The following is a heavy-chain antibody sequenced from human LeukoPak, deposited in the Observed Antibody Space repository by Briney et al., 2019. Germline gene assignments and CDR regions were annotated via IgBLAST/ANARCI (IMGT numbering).Heavy chain of an antibody. Sequence: SETLSLTCSVSGASSNSNSHHWDWIRQAPGKGLEWIGNIYYSGTTSYNPSLKSRVTISVDTSKNHFSLTLSSVTAADTAVYYCARRGDILTDYAFDYWGQGTLVSVSS. CDR2: IYYSGTT. CDR3: ARRGDILTDYAFDY. J-gene: IGHJ4*02. CDR1: GASSNSNSHH. D-gene: IGHD3-9*01. V-gene: IGHV4-39*02.